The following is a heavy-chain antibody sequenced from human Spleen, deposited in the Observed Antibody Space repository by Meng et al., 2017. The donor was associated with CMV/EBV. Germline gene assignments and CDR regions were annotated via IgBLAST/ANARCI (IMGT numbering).Heavy chain of an antibody. V-gene: IGHV4-39*07. J-gene: IGHJ6*02. CDR3: AKARNSAAAAGPRHYYYGMDV. Sequence: SETLSLTCTVSGGSISSSSYYWGWIRQPPGKGLEWIGSIYYSGSTYYNPSLKSRVTISVDTSKNQFSLKLSSVTAADTAVYYCAKARNSAAAAGPRHYYYGMDVWGQGTTVTVSS. D-gene: IGHD6-13*01. CDR1: GGSISSSSYY. CDR2: IYYSGST.